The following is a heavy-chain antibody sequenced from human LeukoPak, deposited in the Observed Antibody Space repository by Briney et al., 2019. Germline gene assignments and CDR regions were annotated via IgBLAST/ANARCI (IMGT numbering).Heavy chain of an antibody. Sequence: QPGGSLRLSCAASGFIFSNYWMSWVRQAPGKGLEWVANIKQDGSEKYYVDSVKGRFTISRDNAKNSLYLQMNSLRAEDTAVYYCARNYYDSSGYYPLDYWGQGTLVTVSS. CDR3: ARNYYDSSGYYPLDY. CDR1: GFIFSNYW. J-gene: IGHJ4*02. V-gene: IGHV3-7*01. CDR2: IKQDGSEK. D-gene: IGHD3-22*01.